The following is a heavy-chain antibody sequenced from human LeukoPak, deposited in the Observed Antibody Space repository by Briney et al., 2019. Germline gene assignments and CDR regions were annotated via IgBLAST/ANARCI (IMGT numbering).Heavy chain of an antibody. D-gene: IGHD3-16*01. CDR3: AKDWDYYDYVWGSPGGDY. CDR1: GFTFSTYA. Sequence: PGGSLRLSCAASGFTFSTYAMTWVRQAPGKGLEWVSSITGSGDGTSAADSVTGRFSISRDNSKSTLYLQMNSLRVEDTAVYYCAKDWDYYDYVWGSPGGDYWGQGTLVTVSS. J-gene: IGHJ4*02. V-gene: IGHV3-23*01. CDR2: ITGSGDGT.